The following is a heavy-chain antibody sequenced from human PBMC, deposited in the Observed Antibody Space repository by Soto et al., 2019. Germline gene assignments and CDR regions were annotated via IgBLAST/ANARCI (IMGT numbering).Heavy chain of an antibody. D-gene: IGHD3-3*01. CDR3: AAFWSGSLYGMDV. CDR1: GFTFSSYE. V-gene: IGHV3-48*03. Sequence: GGSLRLSYAASGFTFSSYEMNWVRQAPGKGLEWVSYISSSGSTIYYADSVKGRFTISRDNAKNSLYLQMNSLRAEDTAVYYCAAFWSGSLYGMDVWGQGTTVTVSS. CDR2: ISSSGSTI. J-gene: IGHJ6*02.